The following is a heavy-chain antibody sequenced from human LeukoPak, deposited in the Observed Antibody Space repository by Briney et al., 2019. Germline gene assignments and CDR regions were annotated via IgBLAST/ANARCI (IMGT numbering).Heavy chain of an antibody. CDR2: IIPILGIA. D-gene: IGHD2-21*01. J-gene: IGHJ4*02. CDR3: ARDRLFARPENGFDY. CDR1: GGTFSSYA. V-gene: IGHV1-69*04. Sequence: SVKVSCKASGGTFSSYAISWVRQAPGQGLEWMGRIIPILGIANYAQKFQGRVTITADKSTSTAYMELSSLRSDDTAVYYCARDRLFARPENGFDYWGQGTLVTVSS.